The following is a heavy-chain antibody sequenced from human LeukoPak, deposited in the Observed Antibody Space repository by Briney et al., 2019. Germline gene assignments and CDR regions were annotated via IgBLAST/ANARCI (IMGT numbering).Heavy chain of an antibody. CDR1: GYTFTSYG. Sequence: ASVKVSCKASGYTFTSYGISWVRQAPGQGLEWMGWINPNNGGTNYAQKFQGRVTMTRDTSISTAYMELSRLTFDDTAVYYCARVQSHCSSTSCYTVDYWGQGTLVTVSS. D-gene: IGHD2-2*02. J-gene: IGHJ4*02. V-gene: IGHV1-2*02. CDR2: INPNNGGT. CDR3: ARVQSHCSSTSCYTVDY.